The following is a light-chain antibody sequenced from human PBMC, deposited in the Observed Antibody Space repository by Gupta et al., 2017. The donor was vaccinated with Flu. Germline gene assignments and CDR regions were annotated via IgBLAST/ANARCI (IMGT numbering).Light chain of an antibody. CDR3: QQEGNSPRT. Sequence: EIVLTQSPGSLSLSPGERATLSCRATQSVSSNHLAWYQQKPGQAPRLLIYGASSRATGIPDRFSGSGSGTDFTLTISRLEPEDFAVYYCQQEGNSPRTFGQGTKVEIK. CDR1: QSVSSNH. V-gene: IGKV3-20*01. CDR2: GAS. J-gene: IGKJ1*01.